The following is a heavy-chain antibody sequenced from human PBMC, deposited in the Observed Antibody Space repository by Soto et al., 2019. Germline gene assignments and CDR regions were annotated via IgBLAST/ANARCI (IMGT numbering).Heavy chain of an antibody. J-gene: IGHJ6*04. CDR2: IDNAGTDS. V-gene: IGHV3-74*01. CDR3: SRGWFGPDV. Sequence: EVQLVESGGGLVQPGGSLRLSCAASGFTLSGRSMHWVRQAPGKGLVWVSGIDNAGTDSTYADSVKGRFTSSRDNAKKMLYLQMSMRGVEATVVYYCSRGWFGPDVWGKGTTVTVSS. D-gene: IGHD3-10*01. CDR1: GFTLSGRS.